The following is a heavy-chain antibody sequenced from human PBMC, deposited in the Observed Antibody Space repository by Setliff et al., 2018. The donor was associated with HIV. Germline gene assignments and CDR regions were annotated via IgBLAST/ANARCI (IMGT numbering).Heavy chain of an antibody. CDR1: GGSISSYY. J-gene: IGHJ2*01. Sequence: KPSETLSLTCTVSGGSISSYYWSWIRQPPGKGLEWIGYIYYSGSTNYNPSLKSRVTISVDTSKNQFSLKLSSVTAADTAVYYCARAAYSGTYLWEPATDLWGRGTLVTVS. CDR3: ARAAYSGTYLWEPATDL. D-gene: IGHD1-26*01. CDR2: IYYSGST. V-gene: IGHV4-59*08.